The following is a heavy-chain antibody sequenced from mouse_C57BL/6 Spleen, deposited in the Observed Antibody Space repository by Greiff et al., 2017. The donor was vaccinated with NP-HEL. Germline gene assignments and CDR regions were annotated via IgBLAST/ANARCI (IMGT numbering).Heavy chain of an antibody. Sequence: ESGPELVKPGASVKISCKASGYAFSSSWMNWVKQRPGKGLEWIGRIYPGDGDTNYNGKFKGKATLTADKSSSTAYMQLSSLTSEDSAVYFCASLYDGYYRYFDVWGTGTTVTVSS. D-gene: IGHD2-3*01. CDR1: GYAFSSSW. V-gene: IGHV1-82*01. CDR3: ASLYDGYYRYFDV. J-gene: IGHJ1*03. CDR2: IYPGDGDT.